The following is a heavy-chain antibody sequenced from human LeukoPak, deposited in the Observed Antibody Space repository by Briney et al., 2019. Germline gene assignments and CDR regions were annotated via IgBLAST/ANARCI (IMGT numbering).Heavy chain of an antibody. D-gene: IGHD6-19*01. J-gene: IGHJ4*02. Sequence: GASVKVSCKASGYTFTSYGISWVRQAPGQGLEWMGWMNPNSGNTGYAQKFQGRVTMTRNTSISTAYMELSSLRSEDTAVYYCARGRSSGLDYWGQGTLVTVSS. V-gene: IGHV1-8*02. CDR3: ARGRSSGLDY. CDR1: GYTFTSYG. CDR2: MNPNSGNT.